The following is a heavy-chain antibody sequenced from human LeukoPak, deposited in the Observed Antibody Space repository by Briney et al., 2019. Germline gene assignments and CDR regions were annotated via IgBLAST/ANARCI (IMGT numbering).Heavy chain of an antibody. V-gene: IGHV3-21*01. CDR3: ARASSGWLPDAFDI. J-gene: IGHJ3*02. D-gene: IGHD6-19*01. CDR1: GFTFSSYS. Sequence: GGSLRLSCAASGFTFSSYSMNWVRQAPGKGLEWVSSISSSSSYIYYADSVKGRFTISRDNAKNSLYLQMNSLRAEDTAVYYCARASSGWLPDAFDIWGQGTMVTVSS. CDR2: ISSSSSYI.